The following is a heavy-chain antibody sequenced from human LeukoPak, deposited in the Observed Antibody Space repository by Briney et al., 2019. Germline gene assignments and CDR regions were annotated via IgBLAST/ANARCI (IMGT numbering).Heavy chain of an antibody. Sequence: SETLSLTCTVSGGSISSGSYYWSWIRQPAGKGLEWIGRIYTSGSTNYNPSLKSRVTISVDTYKNQFSLKLSSVTAADTAVYYCAGPSTSSGWGSFQHWGQGTLVTVSS. D-gene: IGHD6-6*01. CDR1: GGSISSGSYY. CDR2: IYTSGST. J-gene: IGHJ1*01. V-gene: IGHV4-61*02. CDR3: AGPSTSSGWGSFQH.